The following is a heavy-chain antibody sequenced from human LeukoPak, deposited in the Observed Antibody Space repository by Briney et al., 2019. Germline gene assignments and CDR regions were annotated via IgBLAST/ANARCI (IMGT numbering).Heavy chain of an antibody. J-gene: IGHJ4*02. D-gene: IGHD3-16*02. CDR3: ARFMITFGGVIVPFDY. CDR1: GGSISRSNW. V-gene: IGHV4-4*02. CDR2: IYHSGST. Sequence: SETLSLTCAVSGGSISRSNWWSWVRQPPGKGLEWIGEIYHSGSTNYNPSLKSRVTISVDKSKNQFSLKLNSVAAADTAVYYCARFMITFGGVIVPFDYWGQGTLVTVSS.